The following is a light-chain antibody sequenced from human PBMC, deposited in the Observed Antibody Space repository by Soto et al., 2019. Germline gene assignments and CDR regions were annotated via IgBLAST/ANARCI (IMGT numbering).Light chain of an antibody. CDR2: DVS. Sequence: QSALTQPASVSGSPGQSITISCTGTSSYVGGYNYVSWYQQHPGKAPKLMIYDVSNRPSGVSNRFSGSKSGNTASLTISGLQAEDEADYYCSSYTSSSTLDVFGTGTKVTV. V-gene: IGLV2-14*01. J-gene: IGLJ1*01. CDR1: SSYVGGYNY. CDR3: SSYTSSSTLDV.